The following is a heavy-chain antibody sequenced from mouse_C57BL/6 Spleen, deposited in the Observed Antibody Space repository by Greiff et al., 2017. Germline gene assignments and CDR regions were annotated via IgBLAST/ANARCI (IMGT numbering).Heavy chain of an antibody. J-gene: IGHJ2*01. CDR1: GYSFTGYY. CDR2: INPSTGGT. Sequence: VQLQQSGPELVKPGASVKISCKASGYSFTGYYMNWVKQSPEKSLEWIGEINPSTGGTTYNQKFKAKATLTVDKASSTAYMHISSLTSEDSAVYYCARSHYDGDFFDYWGQGTTLTVSS. CDR3: ARSHYDGDFFDY. D-gene: IGHD1-2*01. V-gene: IGHV1-42*01.